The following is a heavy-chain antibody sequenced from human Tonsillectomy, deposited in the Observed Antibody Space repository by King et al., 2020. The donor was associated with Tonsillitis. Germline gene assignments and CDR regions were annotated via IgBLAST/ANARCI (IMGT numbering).Heavy chain of an antibody. CDR2: ISGSGDST. J-gene: IGHJ6*02. D-gene: IGHD6-13*01. Sequence: VQLVESGGGLVQPGGSLRLSCAASGFTFSNYAMSWVRQAPGKGLEWVSAISGSGDSTYYADSVQGRFTISRDNSKNTVHLQMNSLRAEDTALYYCAKDLWGSGSWYWDVWGQGTTVTVSS. CDR3: AKDLWGSGSWYWDV. CDR1: GFTFSNYA. V-gene: IGHV3-23*04.